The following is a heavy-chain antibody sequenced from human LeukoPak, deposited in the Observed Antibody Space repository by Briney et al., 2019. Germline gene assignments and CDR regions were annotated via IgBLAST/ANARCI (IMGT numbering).Heavy chain of an antibody. CDR2: INPYNGDT. CDR1: GYTFTTYG. Sequence: ASVKVSCKASGYTFTTYGISWVRQAPGQGLEWMGWINPYNGDTNYAQKLQGRVTMTTDTSTSTAYMELRSLRSDDTAVYYCARGRNIAVGGTSLVAHWGQGTLVTVSS. CDR3: ARGRNIAVGGTSLVAH. D-gene: IGHD6-13*01. V-gene: IGHV1-18*01. J-gene: IGHJ4*02.